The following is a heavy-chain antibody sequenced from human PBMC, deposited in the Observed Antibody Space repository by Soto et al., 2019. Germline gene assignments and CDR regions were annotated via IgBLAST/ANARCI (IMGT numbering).Heavy chain of an antibody. J-gene: IGHJ4*02. D-gene: IGHD3-10*01. Sequence: SETLSLTCTVSGGSISSSSYYWGWIRQPPGKGLEWIGSIYYSGSTYYNPSLKSRVTISVDTAKNQFSLKLSSVTAADTAVYYCARQYYFGSGSYYNPPFDFWGQGTLVTVSS. V-gene: IGHV4-39*01. CDR2: IYYSGST. CDR1: GGSISSSSYY. CDR3: ARQYYFGSGSYYNPPFDF.